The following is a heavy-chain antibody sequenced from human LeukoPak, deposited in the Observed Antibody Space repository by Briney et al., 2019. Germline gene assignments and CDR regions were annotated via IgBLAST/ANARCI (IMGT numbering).Heavy chain of an antibody. Sequence: GGSLRLSCTVSGFTVSSNSMSWVRQAPGKGLEWVSVIYSGGSTYYTDSVEGRFTISRDNSKNTLYLQMNSLRAEDTAAYYCARVVVGEFDPWGQGTLVTVSS. D-gene: IGHD2-15*01. J-gene: IGHJ5*02. CDR2: IYSGGST. CDR1: GFTVSSNS. V-gene: IGHV3-53*01. CDR3: ARVVVGEFDP.